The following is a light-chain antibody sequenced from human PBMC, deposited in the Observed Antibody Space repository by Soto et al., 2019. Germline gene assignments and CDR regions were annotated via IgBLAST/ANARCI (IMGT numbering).Light chain of an antibody. CDR3: QQYENYWT. CDR2: DAS. V-gene: IGKV1-5*01. J-gene: IGKJ1*01. Sequence: DIQMTQSPSTLSATAGDRVTMTCRASQSISSWLAWYQHKPGKAPKLLIYDASNLDSGVPSRFSGSGSGTEISLTISNLQPDDCATYYCQQYENYWTFGQGTKVDIK. CDR1: QSISSW.